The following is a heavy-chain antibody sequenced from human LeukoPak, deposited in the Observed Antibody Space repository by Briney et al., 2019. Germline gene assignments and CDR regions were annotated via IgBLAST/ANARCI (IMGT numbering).Heavy chain of an antibody. D-gene: IGHD6-13*01. CDR2: INSDGSTT. V-gene: IGHV3-74*01. J-gene: IGHJ4*02. CDR3: ATDSSTWYFDY. Sequence: GGSLRLSCAASGFTFRSYWMHWVRQTPGKGLVWVSRINSDGSTTTYADSVKGRFTISRDNAKNTLYLQMNSLRAEDTAVYYCATDSSTWYFDYWGQGTQVTVSS. CDR1: GFTFRSYW.